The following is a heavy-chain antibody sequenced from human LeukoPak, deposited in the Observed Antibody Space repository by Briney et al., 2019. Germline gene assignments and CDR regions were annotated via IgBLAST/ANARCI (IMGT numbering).Heavy chain of an antibody. D-gene: IGHD3-22*01. CDR2: IYPGDSDT. V-gene: IGHV5-51*01. J-gene: IGHJ3*02. CDR1: GYSFTSYW. Sequence: GESLKISCKSSGYSFTSYWIGWVRQMPGKGLEWMGIIYPGDSDTRYSPSFQGQVTISADKSISTAYLQWSSLKASDTAMYYCARQVGSSGYYAISDAFDIWGQGTMVTVSS. CDR3: ARQVGSSGYYAISDAFDI.